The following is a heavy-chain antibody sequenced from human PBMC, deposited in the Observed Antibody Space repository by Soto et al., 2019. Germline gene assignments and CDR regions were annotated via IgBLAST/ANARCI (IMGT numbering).Heavy chain of an antibody. J-gene: IGHJ6*02. V-gene: IGHV3-30-3*01. Sequence: QVQLVEAGGGVVQPGRSLRLSCAASGFTFSSYAMHWVRQAPGKGLEWVAVISYDGSNKYYADSVKVRFTISRDNSKNTLYLQMNSLRAEDTAVYYCARDESSSYSSEVYYYYYGMDVWGQGTTVTVSS. D-gene: IGHD3-22*01. CDR1: GFTFSSYA. CDR3: ARDESSSYSSEVYYYYYGMDV. CDR2: ISYDGSNK.